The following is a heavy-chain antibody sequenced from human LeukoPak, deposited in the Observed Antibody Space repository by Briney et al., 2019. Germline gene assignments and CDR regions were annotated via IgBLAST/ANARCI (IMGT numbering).Heavy chain of an antibody. CDR1: GFTVSSNY. V-gene: IGHV4-59*04. D-gene: IGHD1/OR15-1a*01. CDR3: SSGTTMNS. J-gene: IGHJ4*02. CDR2: IYYTGST. Sequence: GSLRLSCAASGFTVSSNYMSWVRQAPGKGLEWIGNIYYTGSTYYNPSLKSRVTIFVDAPNNQLFLNLNSVTAADTALYFCSSGTTMNSWGQGTVVTVSS.